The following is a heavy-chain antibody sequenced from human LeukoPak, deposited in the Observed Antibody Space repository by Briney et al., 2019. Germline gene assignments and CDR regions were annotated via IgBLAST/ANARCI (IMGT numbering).Heavy chain of an antibody. D-gene: IGHD3-22*01. CDR3: ARRPYDSSGYYFHYFDY. CDR1: GGSISSGDYY. J-gene: IGHJ4*02. Sequence: TLSLTCTVSGGSISSGDYYWSWIRQPPGKGLEWIAYIYYSGSTYYNPSLKSRVTISVDTSKNQFSLKLSSVTAADLAVYYCARRPYDSSGYYFHYFDYWGQGTLVTVSS. CDR2: IYYSGST. V-gene: IGHV4-30-4*08.